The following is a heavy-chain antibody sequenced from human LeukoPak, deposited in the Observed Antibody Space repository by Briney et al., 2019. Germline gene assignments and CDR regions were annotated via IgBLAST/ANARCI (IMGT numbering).Heavy chain of an antibody. CDR1: DFSFTSYG. Sequence: ASVQVSCKASDFSFTSYGMSWVRQAPGQGLEWMGWISAYNGSTKYAQKLQGRVTMTTDTSTGTAYMELRSLGPDDTAVYYCARDLTSNVAVTEYHYYAMDVWGQGTTVTVSS. CDR3: ARDLTSNVAVTEYHYYAMDV. V-gene: IGHV1-18*01. J-gene: IGHJ6*02. CDR2: ISAYNGST. D-gene: IGHD6-19*01.